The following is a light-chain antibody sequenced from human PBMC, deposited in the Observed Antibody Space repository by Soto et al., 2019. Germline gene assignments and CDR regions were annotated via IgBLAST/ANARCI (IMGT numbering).Light chain of an antibody. CDR2: DVS. CDR3: SSYTSSSPLV. V-gene: IGLV2-14*01. CDR1: SSDVGVYNY. Sequence: QSALTQPASVSGSPGHSITISCTGTSSDVGVYNYVSWYQQHPGKAPKLMIYDVSNRPSGVSNRFSGSKSGNTASLTISGFQAEDEADYYCSSYTSSSPLVFGGGTKLTVL. J-gene: IGLJ2*01.